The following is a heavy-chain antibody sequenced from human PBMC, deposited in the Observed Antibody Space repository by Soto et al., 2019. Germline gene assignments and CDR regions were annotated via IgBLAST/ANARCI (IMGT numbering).Heavy chain of an antibody. Sequence: QVQLVPAGAEVKKPGASVQVSCKASGYSFSSFGISWVRQSPGQGLEWLGWISGDNGDTKYAQKGQDRVAMTTDTATPTASMELRNLRDDDTAVYYCARDKMVVTGKWSHWGQGSLVTVSS. V-gene: IGHV1-18*04. D-gene: IGHD2-21*02. J-gene: IGHJ4*02. CDR1: GYSFSSFG. CDR3: ARDKMVVTGKWSH. CDR2: ISGDNGDT.